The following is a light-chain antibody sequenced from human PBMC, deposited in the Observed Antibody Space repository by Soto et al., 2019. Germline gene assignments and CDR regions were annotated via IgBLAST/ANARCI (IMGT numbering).Light chain of an antibody. CDR1: QSVSSN. CDR3: QQYNNWPFT. Sequence: EIVMTQSPATLSVSPGERATLSCRASQSVSSNLAWYQQKPGQVPRLLIYGASTRATGIPARFSGSWSGTEFTLTISSLHSEDFAVYYCQQYNNWPFTFGPGTKVDSK. V-gene: IGKV3D-15*01. CDR2: GAS. J-gene: IGKJ3*01.